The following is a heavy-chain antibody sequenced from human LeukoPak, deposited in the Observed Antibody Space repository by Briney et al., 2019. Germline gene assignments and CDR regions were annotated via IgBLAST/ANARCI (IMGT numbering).Heavy chain of an antibody. D-gene: IGHD3/OR15-3a*01. J-gene: IGHJ4*02. CDR2: IYHSGSI. CDR1: GGSISSSNW. CDR3: ARKLDGDYFDY. V-gene: IGHV4-4*02. Sequence: SGTLSLTCAVSGGSISSSNWWNWVRQPPGKGLEWIGEIYHSGSINYNPSLKSRVTIWVDKSKNQFSLKLSSVTAADTAVYYCARKLDGDYFDYWGQGTLVTVSS.